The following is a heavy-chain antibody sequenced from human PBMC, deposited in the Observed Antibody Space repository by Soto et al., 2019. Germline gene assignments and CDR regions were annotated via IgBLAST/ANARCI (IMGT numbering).Heavy chain of an antibody. CDR3: ARESPAFWSGYYYFDY. V-gene: IGHV3-66*01. CDR2: IYSGGST. Sequence: PGGSLRLSCAASGFTVSSNYMSWVRQAPGKGLEWVSVIYSGGSTYYADSVKGRFTISRDNSKNTLYLQMNSLRAEDTAVYYCARESPAFWSGYYYFDYWGQGTLVTVSS. J-gene: IGHJ4*02. CDR1: GFTVSSNY. D-gene: IGHD3-3*01.